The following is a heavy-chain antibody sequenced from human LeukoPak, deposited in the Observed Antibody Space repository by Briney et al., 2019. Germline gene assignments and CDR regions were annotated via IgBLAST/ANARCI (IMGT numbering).Heavy chain of an antibody. Sequence: GGSLRLSCAASGFTFSSYSMNWVRQAPGKGLEWVSSISSSSSYIYYADSVKGRFTISRDNAKDSLYLQMNSLTAEDTAVYYCARDRSRWSIAPDADVWGQGTTVTVSS. V-gene: IGHV3-21*01. CDR1: GFTFSSYS. CDR2: ISSSSSYI. J-gene: IGHJ6*02. CDR3: ARDRSRWSIAPDADV. D-gene: IGHD2-15*01.